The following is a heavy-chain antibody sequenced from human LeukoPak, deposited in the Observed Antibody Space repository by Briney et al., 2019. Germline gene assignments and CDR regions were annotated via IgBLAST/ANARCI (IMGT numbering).Heavy chain of an antibody. CDR3: AKDHERWLQNPASY. V-gene: IGHV3-23*01. D-gene: IGHD5-24*01. CDR1: GFTLSRHA. Sequence: GGSLRLPCAPSGFTLSRHAKSWVRRAPGKGLEGVQAISGSGGSTYYADSVKGRFTISRDNSKNPLYLQMNSPRAEDTAVYYCAKDHERWLQNPASYWGQGTLVTVSS. J-gene: IGHJ4*02. CDR2: ISGSGGST.